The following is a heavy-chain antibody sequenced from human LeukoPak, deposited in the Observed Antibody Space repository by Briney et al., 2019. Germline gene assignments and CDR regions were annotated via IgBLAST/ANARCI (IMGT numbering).Heavy chain of an antibody. V-gene: IGHV1-69*01. Sequence: EASVKVCCTASAGTFSSYAISWVRQAPGQGLEWMGGIIPIFGTANYAQKFQGRVTITADESTSTAYMELSSLRSEDTAVYYCARDLSSGRFWFDPWGQGTLVTVSS. D-gene: IGHD3-16*01. CDR1: AGTFSSYA. CDR2: IIPIFGTA. J-gene: IGHJ5*02. CDR3: ARDLSSGRFWFDP.